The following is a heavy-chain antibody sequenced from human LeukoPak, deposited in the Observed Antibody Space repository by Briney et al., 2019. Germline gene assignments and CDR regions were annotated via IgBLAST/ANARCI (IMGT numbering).Heavy chain of an antibody. Sequence: PGGSLRLSCAASGFTFSTYAMRWVRQAPGKGLEWVSAISDSGGNTYYADSVKGRLTISRDNSKNTLYLQMNSLRAEDTAVYYCAKRDTALGYGMDVWGQGTTVTVSS. CDR1: GFTFSTYA. J-gene: IGHJ6*02. CDR3: AKRDTALGYGMDV. D-gene: IGHD5-18*01. V-gene: IGHV3-23*01. CDR2: ISDSGGNT.